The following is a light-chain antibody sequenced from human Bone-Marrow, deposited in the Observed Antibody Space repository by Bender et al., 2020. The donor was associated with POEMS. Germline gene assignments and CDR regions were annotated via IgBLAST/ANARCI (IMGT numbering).Light chain of an antibody. V-gene: IGLV1-47*01. CDR3: ATWDGSLGGYVL. CDR2: KND. Sequence: QSVLTQSPSASATPGQRVTISCSGSSSNIESNYVYWYQQLPGTAPKLLIYKNDQRPSGVPERFSGSKSGTSASLAISGLRSEDEANYCCATWDGSLGGYVLFGGGTKLTVL. J-gene: IGLJ3*02. CDR1: SSNIESNY.